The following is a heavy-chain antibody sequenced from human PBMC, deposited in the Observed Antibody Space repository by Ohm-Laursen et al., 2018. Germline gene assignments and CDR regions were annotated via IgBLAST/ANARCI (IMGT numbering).Heavy chain of an antibody. J-gene: IGHJ4*02. CDR1: GGSFSGYY. D-gene: IGHD5-18*01. Sequence: TLSLTCVVYGGSFSGYYWSWVRQPPGKGLEWIGFISYSGNTNYNPSLKSRVAISVDTSKNQFSLKLSSVTGADTAVYYCARAQLWQPDSWGQGTLVTVSS. CDR3: ARAQLWQPDS. CDR2: ISYSGNT. V-gene: IGHV4-59*08.